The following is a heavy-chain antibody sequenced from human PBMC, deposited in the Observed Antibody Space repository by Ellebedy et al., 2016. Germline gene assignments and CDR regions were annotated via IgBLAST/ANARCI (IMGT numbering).Heavy chain of an antibody. V-gene: IGHV1-2*02. CDR2: INPNSGGT. J-gene: IGHJ4*02. Sequence: ASVKVSXXASGYTFTGYYMHWARQAPGQGLEWMGWINPNSGGTNYAQKFQGRVTMTRDTSISTAYMELSRLRSDDTAVYYCATEGTEYYFDYWGQGTLVTVSS. CDR1: GYTFTGYY. D-gene: IGHD1-14*01. CDR3: ATEGTEYYFDY.